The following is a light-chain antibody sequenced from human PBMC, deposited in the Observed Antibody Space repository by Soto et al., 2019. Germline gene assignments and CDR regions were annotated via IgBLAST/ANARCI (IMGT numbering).Light chain of an antibody. CDR3: CSYAGGPEV. CDR1: SSDVGGYKY. J-gene: IGLJ1*01. V-gene: IGLV2-11*01. CDR2: GVS. Sequence: SALTPPRSVSGSPGQSVTISCTGTSSDVGGYKYVSWYQQKPGKAPKLIIYGVSRWHSGVPNRFSGSKSGNRASLSISGLQAEDEGDYYCCSYAGGPEVFGTGTKVTVL.